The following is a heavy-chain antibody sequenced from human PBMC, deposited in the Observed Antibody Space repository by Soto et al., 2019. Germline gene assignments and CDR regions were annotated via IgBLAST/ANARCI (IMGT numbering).Heavy chain of an antibody. J-gene: IGHJ5*02. CDR1: GGSISSGGYS. CDR3: ARVGEGSSWYLGNWFDP. CDR2: IYHSGST. V-gene: IGHV4-30-2*01. Sequence: KTSETLSLTCAVSGGSISSGGYSWSWIRQPPGKGLEWIGYIYHSGSTYYNPSLKSRVTISVDRSKNQFSLKLSSVTAADTAVYYCARVGEGSSWYLGNWFDPWGHGTLVTVSS. D-gene: IGHD6-13*01.